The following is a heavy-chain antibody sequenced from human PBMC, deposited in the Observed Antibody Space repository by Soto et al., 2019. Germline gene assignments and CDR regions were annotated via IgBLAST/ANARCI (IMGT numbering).Heavy chain of an antibody. V-gene: IGHV1-2*04. D-gene: IGHD5-12*01. CDR1: GDRFTDYY. Sequence: QVQLVQSGAEVKEPGASVPVSCRASGDRFTDYYMHWVRQAPGQGLEWMGWINPNSGVTKYAQKFQGWVTMTRDTSIRTVYMQLRRLRFDDTAIYYRARESGGATATLDYYYFYMDVWGTGTTVTVSS. CDR3: ARESGGATATLDYYYFYMDV. J-gene: IGHJ6*03. CDR2: INPNSGVT.